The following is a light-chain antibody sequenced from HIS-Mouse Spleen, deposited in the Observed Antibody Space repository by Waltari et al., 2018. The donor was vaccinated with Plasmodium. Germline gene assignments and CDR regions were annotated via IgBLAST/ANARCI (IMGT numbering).Light chain of an antibody. CDR1: SSYVGGYNY. CDR3: CSYAGSYTYV. V-gene: IGLV2-11*01. J-gene: IGLJ1*01. CDR2: EVS. Sequence: QSALTLPRSVLGSPGQSVTISCTGTSSYVGGYNYVSWYQQHPAQAPKLMFYEVSQRPSGVPDRFSGSKSGNTASLTISGLQAEDEADYYCCSYAGSYTYVFGTGTKVTVL.